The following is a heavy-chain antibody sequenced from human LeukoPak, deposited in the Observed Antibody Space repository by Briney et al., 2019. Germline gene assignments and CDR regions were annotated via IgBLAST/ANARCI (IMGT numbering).Heavy chain of an antibody. Sequence: GGSLTLSCAASGFTFDDYAMHWVRQPPGKGLEWVSLIHWDGGSAYYADSVKGRFSISRDNNKNSVHLQMNNLRAEDTAVYYCARGGGMRSWYDFDYWGQGILVTVSS. J-gene: IGHJ4*02. CDR2: IHWDGGSA. V-gene: IGHV3-43D*03. CDR1: GFTFDDYA. CDR3: ARGGGMRSWYDFDY. D-gene: IGHD6-13*01.